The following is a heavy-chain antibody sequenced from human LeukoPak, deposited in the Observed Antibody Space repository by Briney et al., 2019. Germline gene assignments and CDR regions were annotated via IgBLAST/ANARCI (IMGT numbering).Heavy chain of an antibody. Sequence: GGSLRLSCAASGFTFSTYWMHWARQAPGKGLVWVSRINTDGTTTTYADSVKGRFTISRDNAKNTLYLQMNSLRAEDTAVYYCARDCRSTSCQPFDYWGQGTLVTVSS. CDR2: INTDGTTT. V-gene: IGHV3-74*01. CDR3: ARDCRSTSCQPFDY. CDR1: GFTFSTYW. D-gene: IGHD2-2*01. J-gene: IGHJ4*02.